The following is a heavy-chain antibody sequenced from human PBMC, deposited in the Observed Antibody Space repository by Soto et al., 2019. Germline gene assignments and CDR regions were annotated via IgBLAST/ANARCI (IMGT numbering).Heavy chain of an antibody. J-gene: IGHJ4*02. CDR2: IGTAGDT. V-gene: IGHV3-13*01. D-gene: IGHD3-10*01. Sequence: GGSLRLSCAASGFTFSSYDMHWVRQATGKGLEWVSAIGTAGDTYYPGSVKGRFTISRENAKNSLYLQMNSLRAGDTAVYYCARNKDKTTMARGVIITPVPFDYWGQGTLVTVSS. CDR3: ARNKDKTTMARGVIITPVPFDY. CDR1: GFTFSSYD.